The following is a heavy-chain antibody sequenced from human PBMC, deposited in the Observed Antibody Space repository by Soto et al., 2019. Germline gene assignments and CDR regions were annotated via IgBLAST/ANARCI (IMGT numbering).Heavy chain of an antibody. CDR1: GFTFINFA. V-gene: IGHV3-23*01. CDR3: ARKVPGSTSRPDYWYFDL. CDR2: ISGGGDAA. D-gene: IGHD3-10*01. Sequence: VQLLESGGGLVQPGGSLRLSCAGSGFTFINFAMNWVRQAPGKGLEWVSTISGGGDAAFFADSVRGRFTISRDNSKDTVTLQMNSLGVDDTAVYYCARKVPGSTSRPDYWYFDLWGRGNLVTVPS. J-gene: IGHJ2*01.